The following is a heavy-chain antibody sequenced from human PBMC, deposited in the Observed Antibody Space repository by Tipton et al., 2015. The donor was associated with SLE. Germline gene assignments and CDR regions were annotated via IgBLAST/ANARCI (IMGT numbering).Heavy chain of an antibody. CDR3: ARGFLEMFDP. CDR1: GYSISTGYY. Sequence: TLSLTCTVSGYSISTGYYWGWIRQPPGKGLEWIGNMYQTGTTDYNPSLKSRVTISIDTSKNQFSLRLSSVTTADTAVYYCARGFLEMFDPWGPGTLVTVSS. CDR2: MYQTGTT. D-gene: IGHD3-3*01. V-gene: IGHV4-38-2*02. J-gene: IGHJ5*02.